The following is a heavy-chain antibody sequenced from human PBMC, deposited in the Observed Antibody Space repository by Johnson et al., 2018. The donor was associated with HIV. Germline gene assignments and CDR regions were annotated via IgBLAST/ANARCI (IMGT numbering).Heavy chain of an antibody. V-gene: IGHV3-66*02. D-gene: IGHD1-26*01. CDR3: AVWELGLGIDFDI. Sequence: VKLVESGGGLVKPGGSLRLSCAASGFTVSSNYMSWVRQAPGKGLEWVSVIYSGGSTYYADSVKGRFTISRDNSKNTVYLQMNSLRDEDTAVYYCAVWELGLGIDFDIWGQGTMVTVSS. CDR1: GFTVSSNY. CDR2: IYSGGST. J-gene: IGHJ3*02.